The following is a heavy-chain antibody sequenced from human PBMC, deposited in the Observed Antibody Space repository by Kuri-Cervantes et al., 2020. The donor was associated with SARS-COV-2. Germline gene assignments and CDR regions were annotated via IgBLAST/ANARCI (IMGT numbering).Heavy chain of an antibody. CDR1: GFTFSSYS. CDR2: ISSSSSYI. D-gene: IGHD2-15*01. J-gene: IGHJ6*02. V-gene: IGHV3-21*01. CDR3: ARGGYCSGGSCYSVYYYYYYGMDV. Sequence: GGSLRLSCAASGFTFSSYSMNWVRQAPGKGLEWVSSISSSSSYIYHADSVKGRFTISRDNAKNSLYLQMNSLRAEDTAVYYCARGGYCSGGSCYSVYYYYYYGMDVWGQGTTVTVSS.